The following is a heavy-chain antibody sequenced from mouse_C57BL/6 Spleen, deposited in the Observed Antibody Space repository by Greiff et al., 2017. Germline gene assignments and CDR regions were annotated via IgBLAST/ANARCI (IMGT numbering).Heavy chain of an antibody. Sequence: VQLQQSGPELVKPGASVKIPCKASGYTFTDYNMDWVKQSHGKSLEWIGDINPNNGGTIYNQRFKGKATLTVAKSSSTAYMELRSLTSEDTAVYYCARGGSAYWGQGTLVTVSA. J-gene: IGHJ3*01. CDR1: GYTFTDYN. V-gene: IGHV1-18*01. CDR3: ARGGSAY. CDR2: INPNNGGT.